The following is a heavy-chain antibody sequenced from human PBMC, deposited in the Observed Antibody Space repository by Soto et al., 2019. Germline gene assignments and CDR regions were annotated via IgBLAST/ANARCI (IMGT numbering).Heavy chain of an antibody. Sequence: TSETLSLTCTVSGGSTNHYYWTWIRQPPGKGLEWMGYIYYSGTTTNYNPSLKSRVTLSVDTSKNQFSLKLSSVTAADTAVYYCARLGGSYAVPHFDYWGQGTLVNVS. CDR2: IYYSGTTT. J-gene: IGHJ4*02. CDR3: ARLGGSYAVPHFDY. V-gene: IGHV4-59*08. D-gene: IGHD1-26*01. CDR1: GGSTNHYY.